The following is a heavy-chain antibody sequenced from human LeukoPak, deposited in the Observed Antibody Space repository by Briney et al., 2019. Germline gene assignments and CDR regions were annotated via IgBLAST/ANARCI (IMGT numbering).Heavy chain of an antibody. V-gene: IGHV3-30*04. CDR2: ISSGSEK. J-gene: IGHJ4*02. CDR3: ARDIELPAVYDCDS. Sequence: GGSLRLSCEASGFTFSIFPMHWVRQAPGKGLEWVALISSGSEKYYADSVKGRFTISRDNSKNMLYLQMNSLRADDTAVYYCARDIELPAVYDCDSWGRGTLDIITS. D-gene: IGHD3-3*01. CDR1: GFTFSIFP.